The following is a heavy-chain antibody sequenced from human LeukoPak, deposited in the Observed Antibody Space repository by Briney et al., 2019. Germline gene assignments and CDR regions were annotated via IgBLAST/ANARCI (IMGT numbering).Heavy chain of an antibody. J-gene: IGHJ4*02. Sequence: SETLSLTCAVYGGSSSGYYWSWIRQPPGEGLEWIGEINHSGSTNYNPSLKSRVTISVDTSKNQFSLKLTSVTAADTAVYYCARQSGGLASLWGQGTLVTVSS. CDR3: ARQSGGLASL. V-gene: IGHV4-34*01. D-gene: IGHD2-15*01. CDR2: INHSGST. CDR1: GGSSSGYY.